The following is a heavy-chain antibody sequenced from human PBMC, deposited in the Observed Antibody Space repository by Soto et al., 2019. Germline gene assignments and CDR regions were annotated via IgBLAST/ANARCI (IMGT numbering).Heavy chain of an antibody. D-gene: IGHD6-25*01. CDR2: INVGTDKT. V-gene: IGHV1-3*01. J-gene: IGHJ4*02. CDR1: GYTFSSSA. CDR3: TKSKVGSVPDL. Sequence: QVQLVQSGSEVKKPGASVKVSCKASGYTFSSSAMHWVRQAPGPSLEWMGWINVGTDKTEHSRRLQGRVTITKDTSCSTVDMELSGLTSEDTAVYYCTKSKVGSVPDLWGPGTLVTVSS.